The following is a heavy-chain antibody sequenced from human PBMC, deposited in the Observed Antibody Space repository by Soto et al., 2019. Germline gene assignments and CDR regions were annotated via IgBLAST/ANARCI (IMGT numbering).Heavy chain of an antibody. CDR2: ISSTTNYI. J-gene: IGHJ4*02. V-gene: IGHV3-21*01. CDR3: ARESEDLTSNFDY. Sequence: PGGSLRLSCAASGFTFTRYSMNWVRQAPGRGLEWVSSISSTTNYIYYADSMKGRFTVSRDNAKNSVYLEMNSLSAEDAAVYYCARESEDLTSNFDYWGQGTLVTVSS. CDR1: GFTFTRYS.